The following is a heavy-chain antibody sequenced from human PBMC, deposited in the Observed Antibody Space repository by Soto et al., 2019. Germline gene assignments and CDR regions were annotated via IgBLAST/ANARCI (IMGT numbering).Heavy chain of an antibody. V-gene: IGHV3-9*01. CDR1: GFTFEDYA. CDR3: AKDAPYSSGWYEIDY. D-gene: IGHD6-13*01. J-gene: IGHJ4*02. CDR2: ISWNSGSI. Sequence: GGSLRLSCAASGFTFEDYAMHWVRQAPGKGLEWVSGISWNSGSIGYADSVKGRFTISRDNAKNSLYLQMNSLRAEDTALYYCAKDAPYSSGWYEIDYWGQGTLVTVSS.